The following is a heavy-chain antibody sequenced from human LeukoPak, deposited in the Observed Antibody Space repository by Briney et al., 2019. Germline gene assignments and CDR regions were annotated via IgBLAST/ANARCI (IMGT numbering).Heavy chain of an antibody. J-gene: IGHJ4*02. V-gene: IGHV3-74*01. CDR3: ARSPIVVVPAAIPPFFDY. CDR1: GFTFSSNW. CDR2: INRDGSST. D-gene: IGHD2-2*01. Sequence: SGGSLRLSCAASGFTFSSNWMHWVRQAPGKGLVWVSRINRDGSSTIYADSVKGRFTISRDNAKNTLYLQMNSLTAEDTAVYYCARSPIVVVPAAIPPFFDYWGQGTLVTVSS.